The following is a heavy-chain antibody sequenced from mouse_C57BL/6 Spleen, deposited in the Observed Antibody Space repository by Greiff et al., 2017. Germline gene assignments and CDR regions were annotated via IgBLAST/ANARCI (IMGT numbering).Heavy chain of an antibody. D-gene: IGHD3-2*02. J-gene: IGHJ2*01. CDR3: ARGGWADY. CDR1: GYAFSSSW. Sequence: QVQLKQSGPELVKPGASVKISRKASGYAFSSSWMNWVKQRPGKGLEWIGRIYPGDGDTNYNGKFKGKATLTADKSSSTAYMQLSSLTSEDSAVYFCARGGWADYWGQGTTLTVSS. V-gene: IGHV1-82*01. CDR2: IYPGDGDT.